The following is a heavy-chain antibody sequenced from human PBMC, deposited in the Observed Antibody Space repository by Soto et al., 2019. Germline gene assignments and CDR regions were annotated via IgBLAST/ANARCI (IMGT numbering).Heavy chain of an antibody. D-gene: IGHD4-17*01. CDR2: IYYSGST. V-gene: IGHV4-59*08. CDR1: GGSISSYY. CDR3: ARYLRGYGDSNDSFDI. J-gene: IGHJ3*02. Sequence: PSETLSLTCTVSGGSISSYYWSWIRQPPGKGLEWIGYIYYSGSTNYNPSLKSRVTISVDTSKNQFSLKLSSVTAADTAVYYCARYLRGYGDSNDSFDIWGQGTMVTVSS.